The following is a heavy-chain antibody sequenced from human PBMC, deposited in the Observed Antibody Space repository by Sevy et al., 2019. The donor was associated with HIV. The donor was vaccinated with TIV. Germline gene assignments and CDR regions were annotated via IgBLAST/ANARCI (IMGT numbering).Heavy chain of an antibody. CDR1: GFTFSSYG. J-gene: IGHJ3*02. CDR3: AKGSVAGTYAFDI. CDR2: ISYDGSNK. V-gene: IGHV3-30*18. Sequence: GGSLRLSCAASGFTFSSYGMHWVRQAPGKGLEWVAVISYDGSNKYYADSVKGRFTISRDNSENTLYLQMNSLRAEDTAVYYCAKGSVAGTYAFDIWGQGTMVTVSS. D-gene: IGHD6-19*01.